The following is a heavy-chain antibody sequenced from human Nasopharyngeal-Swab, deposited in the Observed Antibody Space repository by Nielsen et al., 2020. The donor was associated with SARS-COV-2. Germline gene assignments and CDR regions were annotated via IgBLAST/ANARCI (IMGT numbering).Heavy chain of an antibody. CDR1: GYTFTSYD. V-gene: IGHV1-2*02. D-gene: IGHD1-1*01. CDR2: MKPNSGVT. Sequence: ASVKVPCKASGYTFTSYDINWVRQAPGQGLEWMGWMKPNSGVTNYAQNFQGRVTMASDTSSNTAYMELSRLTSDDTAVYFCARDRSTTGWNDAFDIWGQGTVVTVSS. J-gene: IGHJ3*02. CDR3: ARDRSTTGWNDAFDI.